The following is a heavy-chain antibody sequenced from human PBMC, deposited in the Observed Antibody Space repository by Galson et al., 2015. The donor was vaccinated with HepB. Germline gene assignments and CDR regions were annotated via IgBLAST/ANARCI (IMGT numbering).Heavy chain of an antibody. D-gene: IGHD6-13*01. CDR2: INPNSGGT. V-gene: IGHV1-2*02. Sequence: SVKVSCKASGYTFTGYYMHWVRQAPGQGLVWMGWINPNSGGTNYAQKFQGRVTMTRDTSISTAYMELSRLRSDVTAVYYCARVFPPRPVYGGIAAAGRAFDIWGQGTMVTVSS. CDR1: GYTFTGYY. CDR3: ARVFPPRPVYGGIAAAGRAFDI. J-gene: IGHJ3*02.